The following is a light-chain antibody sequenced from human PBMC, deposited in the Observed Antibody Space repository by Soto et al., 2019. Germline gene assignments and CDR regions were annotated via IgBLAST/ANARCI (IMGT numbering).Light chain of an antibody. CDR3: QVWDSNSDHSV. CDR1: NIGCKS. V-gene: IGLV3-21*01. Sequence: SYELTQPPSVSVAPGETARITCGGNNIGCKSVHWYHQKPGQAPVLFIYYDSDRPSGIPERFSGSNSGNTATLTIPRVEAGDDFDYYSQVWDSNSDHSVFGGGTEVTVL. J-gene: IGLJ2*01. CDR2: YDS.